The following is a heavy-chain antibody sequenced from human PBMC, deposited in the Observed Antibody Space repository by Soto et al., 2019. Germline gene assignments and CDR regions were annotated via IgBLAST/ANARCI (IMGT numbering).Heavy chain of an antibody. CDR1: GFTFSDYW. D-gene: IGHD3-10*01. Sequence: PGGSLRLSCAAAGFTFSDYWMSWVRRSPGKGLEWVANITHDGSDIRYVDSVKGRFTMSRDNAENPLYLQMSSVAAEDTAMYSCARDPYGHGYGAFDIWGQGKMVTVSS. V-gene: IGHV3-7*03. J-gene: IGHJ3*02. CDR2: ITHDGSDI. CDR3: ARDPYGHGYGAFDI.